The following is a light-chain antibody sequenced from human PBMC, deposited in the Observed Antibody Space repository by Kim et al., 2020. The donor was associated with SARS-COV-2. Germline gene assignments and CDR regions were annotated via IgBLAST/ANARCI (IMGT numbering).Light chain of an antibody. CDR2: HAS. CDR1: QGVPSND. J-gene: IGKJ1*01. Sequence: SPGQRAPLSWGARQGVPSNDLAWYQQKPGLAPRLLIYHASIRATGIPARFSGSGSGTDFTLTVSRLEPEDFALYYCQQYGASPRTFGQGTKVDIK. CDR3: QQYGASPRT. V-gene: IGKV3D-20*01.